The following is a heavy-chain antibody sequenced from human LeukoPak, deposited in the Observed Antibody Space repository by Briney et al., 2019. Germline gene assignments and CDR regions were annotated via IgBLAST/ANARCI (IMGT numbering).Heavy chain of an antibody. D-gene: IGHD4-17*01. CDR1: GGSISTDY. CDR3: VRGYGDFRVEGRYFHS. Sequence: SETLSLTCTVSGGSISTDYWSWIRQPPGKGLDWIGYVSFGGGTNYNPSLKSRVITSADTSKNQFSLNLTSVTAADTAVYYCVRGYGDFRVEGRYFHSWGQGTLVTVSS. CDR2: VSFGGGT. J-gene: IGHJ4*02. V-gene: IGHV4-59*01.